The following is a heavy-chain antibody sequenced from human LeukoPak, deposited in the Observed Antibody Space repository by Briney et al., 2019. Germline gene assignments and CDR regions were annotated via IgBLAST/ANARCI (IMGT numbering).Heavy chain of an antibody. D-gene: IGHD1-26*01. CDR3: ARVRGAQGYAFDI. J-gene: IGHJ3*02. CDR2: IKQDGSEK. V-gene: IGHV3-7*03. Sequence: GGSLRLSCAASGVTFSSYWMSWVRQAPGKGLEWVANIKQDGSEKYYVDSVKGRFTISRDNAKNSLYLQMNSLRAEDTAVYYCARVRGAQGYAFDIWGQGTMVTVSS. CDR1: GVTFSSYW.